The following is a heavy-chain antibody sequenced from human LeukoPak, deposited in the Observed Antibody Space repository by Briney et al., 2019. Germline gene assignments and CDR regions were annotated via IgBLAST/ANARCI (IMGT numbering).Heavy chain of an antibody. J-gene: IGHJ4*02. CDR3: ARDPAPPLEFDY. CDR2: ISAYNGNT. V-gene: IGHV1-18*01. D-gene: IGHD3-3*01. CDR1: GYTFTGYG. Sequence: ASVKVSCKASGYTFTGYGISWVRQAPGQGLEWMGWISAYNGNTNYAQKLQGRVTMTTDTSTSTAYMEVRSLRSDDTAVYYCARDPAPPLEFDYWGQGTLVTVSS.